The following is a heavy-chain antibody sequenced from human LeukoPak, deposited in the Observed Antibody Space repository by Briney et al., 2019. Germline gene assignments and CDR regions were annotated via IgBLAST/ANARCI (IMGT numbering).Heavy chain of an antibody. CDR2: ISDSASTI. Sequence: GGSLRLSCAASGFTFSDYYMSWIRQAPGKGVEWGSYISDSASTIYYPDSVKGRFTVSRDNAKNSLYLQMNSLRAEDTAVYYCARDRRGWFDPWGQGTLVTVSS. CDR1: GFTFSDYY. CDR3: ARDRRGWFDP. D-gene: IGHD3-10*01. V-gene: IGHV3-11*04. J-gene: IGHJ5*02.